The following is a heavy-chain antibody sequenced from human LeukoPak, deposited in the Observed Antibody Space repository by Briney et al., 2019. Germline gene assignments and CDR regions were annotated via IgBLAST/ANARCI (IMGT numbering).Heavy chain of an antibody. CDR2: IYYSGST. D-gene: IGHD6-19*01. V-gene: IGHV4-59*01. Sequence: PSETLSLTCTVSGGPNSRYYWSWIRQPPGKALEWIGYIYYSGSTNYNPSLKSRVTISVDTSKNQFSLNLSSVTAADTAVYYCARDLLSTAGYFDYWGQGTLVTVSS. J-gene: IGHJ4*02. CDR1: GGPNSRYY. CDR3: ARDLLSTAGYFDY.